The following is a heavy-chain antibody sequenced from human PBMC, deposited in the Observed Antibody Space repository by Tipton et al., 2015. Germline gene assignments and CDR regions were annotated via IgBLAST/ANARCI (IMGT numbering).Heavy chain of an antibody. Sequence: TLSLTCTVSSDSINKYYWSWIRQPPGKELQWIGYIQYSGGTNYNPSLESRVSMSVDTSKTQFSLEMRSVTATDTAVHYCARARGRHGGLFDSWGQGILVTVSS. D-gene: IGHD4-23*01. V-gene: IGHV4-59*01. J-gene: IGHJ4*02. CDR2: IQYSGGT. CDR3: ARARGRHGGLFDS. CDR1: SDSINKYY.